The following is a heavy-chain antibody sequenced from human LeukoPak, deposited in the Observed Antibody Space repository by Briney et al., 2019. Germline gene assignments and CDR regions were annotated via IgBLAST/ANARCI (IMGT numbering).Heavy chain of an antibody. D-gene: IGHD3-22*01. CDR3: TRSKAYYYDSSGYSGY. V-gene: IGHV3-49*04. CDR1: GFTFNNYW. CDR2: IRSKAYGGTT. J-gene: IGHJ4*02. Sequence: GGSLRLSCAASGFTFNNYWMNWVRQAPGKGLEWVGFIRSKAYGGTTEYAASVKGRFTISRDDFKSIAYLQMNSLKTEDTAVYYCTRSKAYYYDSSGYSGYWGQGTLVTVSS.